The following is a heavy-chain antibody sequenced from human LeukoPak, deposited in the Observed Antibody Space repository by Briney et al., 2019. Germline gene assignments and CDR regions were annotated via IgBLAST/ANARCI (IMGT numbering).Heavy chain of an antibody. V-gene: IGHV3-7*03. J-gene: IGHJ4*02. D-gene: IGHD3-3*01. CDR1: GFTLSSRW. Sequence: GGSLRLSCVVPGFTLSSRWMMWVRQAPGKGLEWMTNINRDGSEKNYVDSVKGRFTITRDNAENSLYLQMNSLKVEDTAIYYCATYDSWSGYNIAYWGQGTLVTVSS. CDR2: INRDGSEK. CDR3: ATYDSWSGYNIAY.